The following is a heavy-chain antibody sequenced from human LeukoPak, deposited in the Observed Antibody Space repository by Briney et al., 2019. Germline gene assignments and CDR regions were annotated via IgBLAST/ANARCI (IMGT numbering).Heavy chain of an antibody. CDR2: ISRSSSYT. D-gene: IGHD1-26*01. J-gene: IGHJ4*02. CDR1: GFTFSTYS. CDR3: ARGGSTGSNSVGY. V-gene: IGHV3-21*01. Sequence: GGSLRLSCAAPGFTFSTYSMNSVPQAPGEGLEWVSSISRSSSYTYYADSVKGRFTISRDNSKKSLYLQMNSLRAEDTAVYYCARGGSTGSNSVGYWGQGTLVTVSA.